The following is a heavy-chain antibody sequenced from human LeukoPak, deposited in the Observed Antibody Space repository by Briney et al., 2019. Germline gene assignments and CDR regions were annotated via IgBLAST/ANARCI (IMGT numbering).Heavy chain of an antibody. CDR3: ARQGGYVWGSYRPGGSVDY. CDR1: GGSISSYY. CDR2: IYYSGST. D-gene: IGHD3-16*02. V-gene: IGHV4-59*08. J-gene: IGHJ4*02. Sequence: SETLSLTCTVSGGSISSYYWSWIRQPPGKGLEWIGYIYYSGSTNYNPSLKSRVTISVDTSKNQFSLKLSSVTAADTAVYYCARQGGYVWGSYRPGGSVDYWGQGTLVTVSS.